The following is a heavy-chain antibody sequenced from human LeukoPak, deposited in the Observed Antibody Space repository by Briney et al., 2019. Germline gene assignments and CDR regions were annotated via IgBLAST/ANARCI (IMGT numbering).Heavy chain of an antibody. J-gene: IGHJ4*02. CDR2: ISGSGANT. Sequence: GGSLRLSCAASAFTFSSYAMSWVRQAPGKGLEWVSAISGSGANTYYADSVKGRFTISRDNSKNTLYLQMNNLRAEDTAVYYCAKDAGWPFDYWGQGTLVTVSS. CDR3: AKDAGWPFDY. V-gene: IGHV3-23*01. D-gene: IGHD6-19*01. CDR1: AFTFSSYA.